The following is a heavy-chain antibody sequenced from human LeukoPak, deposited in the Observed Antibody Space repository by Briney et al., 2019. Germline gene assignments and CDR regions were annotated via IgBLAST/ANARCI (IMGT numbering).Heavy chain of an antibody. Sequence: PGGSLRLSCAASGFTVSSNYMSWVRQAPGKGLEWVSVIYTSGGTYYADSVRGRFTISRDNSKNTVFLQVNSLRAEDTAVYYCARGGERWLVYFDYWGEGTLVTVSS. CDR1: GFTVSSNY. D-gene: IGHD6-19*01. CDR2: IYTSGGT. V-gene: IGHV3-53*01. J-gene: IGHJ4*02. CDR3: ARGGERWLVYFDY.